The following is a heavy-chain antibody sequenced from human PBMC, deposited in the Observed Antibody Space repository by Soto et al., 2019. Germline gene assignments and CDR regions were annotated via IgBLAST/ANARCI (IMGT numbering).Heavy chain of an antibody. J-gene: IGHJ4*02. CDR3: ARQMGPFDY. CDR1: GGSISSSSYY. V-gene: IGHV4-39*01. Sequence: SETLSLTCTVSGGSISSSSYYWGWIRQPPGKGLEWIGSIYYSGSTYYNPSLKSRVTISVDTSKNQFSLKLSSVTAADTAVYYCARQMGPFDYWGQGTLVTVSS. CDR2: IYYSGST.